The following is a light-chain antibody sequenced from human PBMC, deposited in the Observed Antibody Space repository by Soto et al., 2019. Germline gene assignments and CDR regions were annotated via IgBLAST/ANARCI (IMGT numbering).Light chain of an antibody. CDR3: QKYHGAPI. J-gene: IGKJ5*01. CDR1: QGISNS. V-gene: IGKV1-27*01. Sequence: DIQMTQPPSSLSASVGARLTITFRASQGISNSLAWYQQKPGKVLKLLIYDASTLQSGVPSRFSGSGSGTDFTLTISSLQPEDVATYYCQKYHGAPIFGQGTRLENK. CDR2: DAS.